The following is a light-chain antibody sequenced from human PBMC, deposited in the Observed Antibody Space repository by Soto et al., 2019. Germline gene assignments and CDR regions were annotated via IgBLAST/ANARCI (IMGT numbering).Light chain of an antibody. CDR3: SSYTSSYTQV. Sequence: QSVLTQPASVSGSPGQSTTISCTGTSSDVGGYNYVSWYQQHPGKAPKLMIYEVSNRPSGVSNRFSGSKSGNTASLTISGLQAEDEADYYCSSYTSSYTQVFGTGTKLTVL. CDR2: EVS. CDR1: SSDVGGYNY. V-gene: IGLV2-14*01. J-gene: IGLJ1*01.